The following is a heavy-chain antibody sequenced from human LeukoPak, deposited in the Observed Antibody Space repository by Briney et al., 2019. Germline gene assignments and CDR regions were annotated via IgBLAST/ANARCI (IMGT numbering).Heavy chain of an antibody. CDR2: ISAYNGNT. Sequence: GASVKVSCKASGYTFTSYGISWVRQAPGQGLEWMGWISAYNGNTNYAQKLQGRVNMTTDTSTSTAYMELRSLRSDDTAVYYCARRGYYDSSGYPLDYWGQGTLVTVSS. J-gene: IGHJ4*02. V-gene: IGHV1-18*01. D-gene: IGHD3-22*01. CDR3: ARRGYYDSSGYPLDY. CDR1: GYTFTSYG.